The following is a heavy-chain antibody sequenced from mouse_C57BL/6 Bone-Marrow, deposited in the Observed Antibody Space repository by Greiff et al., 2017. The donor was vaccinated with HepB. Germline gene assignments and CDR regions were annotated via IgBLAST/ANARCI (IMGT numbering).Heavy chain of an antibody. V-gene: IGHV1-50*01. Sequence: VQLQQPGAELVKPGASVKLSCKASGYTFTSYWMQWVKQRPGQGLEWIGEIDPSDSYTNYNQKFKGKATLTVDTSSSTAYMQLSSLTSEDSAVYYCARGDYYGSRDYAMDYWGQGTSVTVSS. CDR3: ARGDYYGSRDYAMDY. CDR2: IDPSDSYT. J-gene: IGHJ4*01. D-gene: IGHD1-1*01. CDR1: GYTFTSYW.